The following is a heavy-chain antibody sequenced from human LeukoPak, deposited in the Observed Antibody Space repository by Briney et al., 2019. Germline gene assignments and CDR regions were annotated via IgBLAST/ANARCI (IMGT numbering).Heavy chain of an antibody. D-gene: IGHD3-16*01. CDR2: ISYDANKQ. CDR3: ARIGLAFGMDV. CDR1: GFTFSSYT. Sequence: GGSLRLSCAVSGFTFSSYTMHWVRQAPGKGLEWVALISYDANKQFQSDSVKGRFTISRDNSKNTLYLQMNSLRVEDTAVYYCARIGLAFGMDVWGQGTTVIVSS. V-gene: IGHV3-30-3*01. J-gene: IGHJ6*02.